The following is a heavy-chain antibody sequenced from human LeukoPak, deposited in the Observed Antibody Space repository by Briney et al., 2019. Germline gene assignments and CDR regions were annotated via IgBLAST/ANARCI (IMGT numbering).Heavy chain of an antibody. D-gene: IGHD5-18*01. CDR2: INPNSGGT. Sequence: ASVKVSCKASGYTFTGYYMHWVRQAPGQGLEWMGWINPNSGGTNYAQKFQGRVTMTRDTSISTAYMELSRLRSDDTAVYYCATRDTAMVLNDYWGQGTLVTVSS. J-gene: IGHJ4*02. CDR3: ATRDTAMVLNDY. CDR1: GYTFTGYY. V-gene: IGHV1-2*02.